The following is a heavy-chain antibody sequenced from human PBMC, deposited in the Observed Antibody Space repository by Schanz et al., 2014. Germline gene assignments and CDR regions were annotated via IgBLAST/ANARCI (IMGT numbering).Heavy chain of an antibody. CDR2: ISAYTNNT. Sequence: VQSVHSGTEVQKLGASVKVSCQTSGYTFTAYGINWVRQAPGQGLEWMGWISAYTNNTNYAQKVQGRVTMTTDTSTGTAYMELNSLNSDDTAVYYCARGFDFWDRWGQGTLVIVSS. V-gene: IGHV1-18*01. CDR3: ARGFDFWDR. CDR1: GYTFTAYG. D-gene: IGHD3-3*01. J-gene: IGHJ4*02.